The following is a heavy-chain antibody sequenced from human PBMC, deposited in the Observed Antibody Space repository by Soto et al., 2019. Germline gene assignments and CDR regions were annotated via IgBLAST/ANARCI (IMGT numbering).Heavy chain of an antibody. Sequence: QVQLVQSGAEVKKPGSSVKVSCKASGGTFSSYAISWVRQAPGQGLEWMGGLIPIFGTANYAQKFQGRVTMTGDESTSTAYMELSSLRSEDTAVYYCPTNPDYGMDVWGQEATVTVSS. V-gene: IGHV1-69*12. J-gene: IGHJ6*02. CDR1: GGTFSSYA. CDR3: PTNPDYGMDV. CDR2: LIPIFGTA.